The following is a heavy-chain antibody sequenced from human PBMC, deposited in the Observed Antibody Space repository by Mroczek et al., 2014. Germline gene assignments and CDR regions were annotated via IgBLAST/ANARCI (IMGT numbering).Heavy chain of an antibody. CDR3: ARVKDPVVPAAIDLQGVNWNYEFGAFDI. CDR1: IHLSSYW. Sequence: SGGGLVQPGGVPETLLCSLWIHLSSYWMSWVRQAPGKGLEWVANIKQDGSEKYYVDSVKGRFTISRDNAKNSLYLQMNSLRAEDTAVYYCARVKDPVVPAAIDLQGVNWNYEFGAFDIWGQGTMVTVSS. V-gene: IGHV3-7*01. D-gene: IGHD2-2*01. CDR2: IKQDGSEK. J-gene: IGHJ3*02.